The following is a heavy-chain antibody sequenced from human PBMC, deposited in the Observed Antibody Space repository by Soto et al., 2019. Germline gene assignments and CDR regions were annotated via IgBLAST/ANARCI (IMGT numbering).Heavy chain of an antibody. CDR2: ISGSGGST. CDR3: AKDAHSSGWYYFDY. D-gene: IGHD6-19*01. Sequence: QAPGKGLEWVSAISGSGGSTYYADSVKGRFTISRDNSKNTLYLQMNSLRAEDTAVYYCAKDAHSSGWYYFDYWGQGTLVTVSS. J-gene: IGHJ4*02. V-gene: IGHV3-23*01.